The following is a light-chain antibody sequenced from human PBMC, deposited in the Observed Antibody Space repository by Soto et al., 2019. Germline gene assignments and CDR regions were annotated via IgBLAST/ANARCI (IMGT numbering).Light chain of an antibody. CDR3: CSYTGASTYV. Sequence: QSALTQPASVSGSPGQSVTISCAGTSGDVGGYNYVSWYQQHPGKAPKLMIHAVTNRPSGVSNRFSGSKSGNTASLTISSLQAEDEADYYCCSYTGASTYVFVTGTKLTVL. CDR1: SGDVGGYNY. CDR2: AVT. V-gene: IGLV2-14*01. J-gene: IGLJ1*01.